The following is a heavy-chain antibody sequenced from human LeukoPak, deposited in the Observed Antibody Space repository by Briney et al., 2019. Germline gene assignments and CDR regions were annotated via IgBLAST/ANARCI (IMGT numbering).Heavy chain of an antibody. CDR3: ARVGYDGSGYLDY. J-gene: IGHJ4*02. CDR1: GFTFSSYS. D-gene: IGHD3-22*01. Sequence: PGRSLRLSCAASGFTFSSYSMNWVRQAPGKGLEWVSSISSSSSYIYYADSVKGRFTISRDNAKNSLYLQMNSLRAEDTAVYYCARVGYDGSGYLDYWGQGTLVTVSS. V-gene: IGHV3-21*01. CDR2: ISSSSSYI.